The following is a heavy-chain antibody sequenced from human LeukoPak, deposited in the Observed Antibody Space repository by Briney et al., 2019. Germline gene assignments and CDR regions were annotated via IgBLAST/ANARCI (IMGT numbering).Heavy chain of an antibody. J-gene: IGHJ4*02. D-gene: IGHD2-15*01. CDR2: ISSSSSYI. CDR3: ARVGHCSGGSCYEGGAFDY. V-gene: IGHV3-21*01. CDR1: GFTFSSYS. Sequence: GGSLRLSCAASGFTFSSYSMNWVRQAPGKGLEWVSSISSSSSYIYYADSVKGRFTISRDNAKNSLYLQMNSLRAEDTAVYYCARVGHCSGGSCYEGGAFDYWGQGTLVTVSS.